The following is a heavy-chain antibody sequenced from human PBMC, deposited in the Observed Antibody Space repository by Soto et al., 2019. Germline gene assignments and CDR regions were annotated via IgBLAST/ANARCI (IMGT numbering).Heavy chain of an antibody. Sequence: EVQLVDSGGGLVQPGRSLRLSCTGSGFTFGDYAVSWVRQAPGKGLEWVGFMRSKAYGAKTEYAASVKVRFRISRDDSINVAYLQMNSMKIEYTDVYYCSRHIIRRSGNYWRYGGQGNLVPVSS. J-gene: IGHJ4*02. CDR1: GFTFGDYA. D-gene: IGHD3-10*01. V-gene: IGHV3-49*04. CDR2: MRSKAYGAKT. CDR3: SRHIIRRSGNYWRY.